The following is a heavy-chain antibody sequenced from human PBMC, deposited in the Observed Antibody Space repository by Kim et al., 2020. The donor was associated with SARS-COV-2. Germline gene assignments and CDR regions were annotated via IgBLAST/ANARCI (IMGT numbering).Heavy chain of an antibody. D-gene: IGHD3-16*01. CDR1: GFTFSSYA. J-gene: IGHJ4*02. V-gene: IGHV3-30*04. Sequence: GGSLRLSCAASGFTFSSYAMHWVRQAPGKGLEWVAVISYDGSNKYYADSVKGRFTISRDNSKNTLYLQMNSLRAEDTAVYYCARDLQVWGTQLGLWGQGTLVTVSS. CDR2: ISYDGSNK. CDR3: ARDLQVWGTQLGL.